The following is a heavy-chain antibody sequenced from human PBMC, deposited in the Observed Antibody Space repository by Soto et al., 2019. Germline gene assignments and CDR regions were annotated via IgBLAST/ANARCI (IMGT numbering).Heavy chain of an antibody. CDR2: ISHGAYT. J-gene: IGHJ4*02. D-gene: IGHD3-3*01. CDR1: GESFIGYF. Sequence: QVQLQQWGAGLLKPSETLSLTCAVYGESFIGYFWSWIRQPPGQGLEWIGEISHGAYTKYNPSLESRVTISVDTSKNQFSLRLNSVTAADTAVYYCAKRGITLFGVSTGGFDYWGQGTPVTVSS. V-gene: IGHV4-34*01. CDR3: AKRGITLFGVSTGGFDY.